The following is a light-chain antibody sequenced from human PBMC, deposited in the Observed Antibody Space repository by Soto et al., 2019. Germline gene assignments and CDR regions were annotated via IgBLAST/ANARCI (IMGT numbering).Light chain of an antibody. J-gene: IGKJ4*01. CDR1: QSVSSSY. V-gene: IGKV3D-20*01. Sequence: EIVLTQSPGTLSLSPGERATRSCRASQSVSSSYLAWYQQKPGLAPRLLIYDASSRATGIPDRFSGSGSGTDFTLTINRLEPEDFAVYYCQQYGSSPLTFGGGTKWIS. CDR3: QQYGSSPLT. CDR2: DAS.